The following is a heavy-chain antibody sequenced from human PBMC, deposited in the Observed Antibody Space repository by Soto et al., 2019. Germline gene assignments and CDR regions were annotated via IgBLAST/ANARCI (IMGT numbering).Heavy chain of an antibody. CDR3: ASSNIAAAGFYYYGMDV. J-gene: IGHJ6*02. CDR1: GLSFSGYY. CDR2: INHSGST. V-gene: IGHV4-34*01. Sequence: SETLSLTCAFYGLSFSGYYWSWIRQPPGKGLEWIGEINHSGSTNYNPSLKSRVTISVDTSKNQFSLKLSSVTAADTAVYYCASSNIAAAGFYYYGMDVWGRGTTVTVSS. D-gene: IGHD6-13*01.